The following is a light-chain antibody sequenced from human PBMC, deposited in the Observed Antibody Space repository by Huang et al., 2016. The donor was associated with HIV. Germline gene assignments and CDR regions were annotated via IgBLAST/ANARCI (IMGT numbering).Light chain of an antibody. CDR1: QSVRNF. J-gene: IGKJ3*01. CDR2: DAS. CDR3: QQRSNWPPFT. Sequence: EILLTQSPATLSVSPGESATLSCRASQSVRNFLAWYQQRPGQPPRLLIYDASTRADGIPDRFSGSGSDTDFTLTINNLQPEDFAIYYCQQRSNWPPFTFGPGTKVDIK. V-gene: IGKV3-11*01.